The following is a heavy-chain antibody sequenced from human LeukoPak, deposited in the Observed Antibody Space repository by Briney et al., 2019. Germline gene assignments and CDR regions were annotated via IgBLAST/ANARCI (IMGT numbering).Heavy chain of an antibody. CDR2: ISGDGGST. V-gene: IGHV3-43*02. J-gene: IGHJ6*02. Sequence: GGSLRLSCAASGFTFDDYAMHWVRQAPGKGLEWVSLISGDGGSTYYADSVKGRFTISRDNSKHSPYLQMNSLRTEDTALYYCAKDIVRVLRYFDWLLPGYYYYGMDVWGQGTTVTVSS. CDR3: AKDIVRVLRYFDWLLPGYYYYGMDV. CDR1: GFTFDDYA. D-gene: IGHD3-9*01.